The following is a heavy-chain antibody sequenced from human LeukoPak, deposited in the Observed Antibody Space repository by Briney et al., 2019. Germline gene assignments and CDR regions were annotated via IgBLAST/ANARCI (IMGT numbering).Heavy chain of an antibody. V-gene: IGHV3-21*04. CDR3: AKDQVRSSWYFDY. J-gene: IGHJ4*02. D-gene: IGHD6-13*01. Sequence: PGGSLRLSCAASGFTFRDYTMNWVRQAPGKGLEWVSAISKSGTYIKYADSVKGRFTVSRDNSKNTLYLQMNSLRAEDTAVYYCAKDQVRSSWYFDYWGQGTLVTVSS. CDR2: ISKSGTYI. CDR1: GFTFRDYT.